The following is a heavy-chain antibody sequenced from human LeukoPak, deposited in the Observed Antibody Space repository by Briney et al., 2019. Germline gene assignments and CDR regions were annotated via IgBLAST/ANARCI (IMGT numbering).Heavy chain of an antibody. V-gene: IGHV4-38-2*02. CDR3: ARDRIRFLEWLLFDP. CDR1: GYSISGGYY. Sequence: SETLSLTCAVSGYSISGGYYWGWIRQPPGKGLEWIGSIYHSGSTYYNPSLKSRVTISVDTSKNQFSLKLSSVTAADTAVYYCARDRIRFLEWLLFDPWGQGTLVTVSS. J-gene: IGHJ5*02. D-gene: IGHD3-3*01. CDR2: IYHSGST.